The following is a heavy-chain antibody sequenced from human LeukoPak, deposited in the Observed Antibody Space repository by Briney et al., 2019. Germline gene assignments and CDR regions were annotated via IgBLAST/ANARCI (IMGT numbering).Heavy chain of an antibody. V-gene: IGHV4-34*01. D-gene: IGHD6-13*01. J-gene: IGHJ6*02. CDR3: ATYSSSWYNGMDV. CDR1: GGSFSGYY. Sequence: PSETLSLTCAVYGGSFSGYYWSWIRQPPGKGLEWIGEINHSGSTNYNPSLKSRVTISVDTSKNQFSLKLSSVTAADTAVYYCATYSSSWYNGMDVWGQGTTVTVSS. CDR2: INHSGST.